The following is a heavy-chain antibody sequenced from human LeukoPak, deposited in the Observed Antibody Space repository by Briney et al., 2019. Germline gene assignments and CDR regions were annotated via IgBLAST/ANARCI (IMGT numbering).Heavy chain of an antibody. CDR1: GGSISSYY. D-gene: IGHD3-22*01. CDR3: AREWLSTPTFDY. V-gene: IGHV4-59*01. Sequence: SETLSLTCTVSGGSISSYYWSWIRQPPGKGLEWIGYIYYSGSTNYNPSLKSRVTISVDTSKNQFSLKLSSVTAADTAVYYCAREWLSTPTFDYWGQGTLVTVSS. CDR2: IYYSGST. J-gene: IGHJ4*02.